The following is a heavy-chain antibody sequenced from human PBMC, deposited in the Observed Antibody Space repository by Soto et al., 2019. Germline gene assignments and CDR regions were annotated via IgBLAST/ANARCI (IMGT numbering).Heavy chain of an antibody. J-gene: IGHJ4*02. CDR1: GYTFTSCG. CDR2: ISAYNGNT. Sequence: ASVKVSCKASGYTFTSCGISWVRQAPGQGLEWMGWISAYNGNTNYAQKLQGRVTMTTDTSTSTAYMELRSLRSDDTAVYYCARDSSGYSDLDYWGQGTLVTVSS. V-gene: IGHV1-18*01. D-gene: IGHD3-22*01. CDR3: ARDSSGYSDLDY.